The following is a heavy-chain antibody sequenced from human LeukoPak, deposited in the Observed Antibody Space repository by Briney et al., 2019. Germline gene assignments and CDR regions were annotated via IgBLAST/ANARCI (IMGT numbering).Heavy chain of an antibody. J-gene: IGHJ4*02. CDR1: GGSISSSSYY. V-gene: IGHV4-39*07. CDR2: IYYSGCT. D-gene: IGHD3-22*01. Sequence: PSETLSLTCTVSGGSISSSSYYWGWIRQPPGKGLEWIGSIYYSGCTYYNPSLKSRVTISVDTSKNQFSLKLSSVTAADTAVYYCARGAYYYDSSGYYGYWGQGTLVTVSS. CDR3: ARGAYYYDSSGYYGY.